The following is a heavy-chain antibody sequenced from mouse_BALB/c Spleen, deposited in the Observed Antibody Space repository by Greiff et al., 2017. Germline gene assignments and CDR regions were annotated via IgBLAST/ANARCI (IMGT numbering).Heavy chain of an antibody. Sequence: QVQLQQSGAELVKPGASVKLSCKASGYTFTSYWMHWVKQRPGQGLEWIGEINPSNGRTNYNEKFKSKATLTVDKSSSTAYMQLSSLTSEDSAVYYCAREGLRRGFAYWGQGTLVTVSA. D-gene: IGHD2-4*01. V-gene: IGHV1S81*02. CDR2: INPSNGRT. CDR3: AREGLRRGFAY. J-gene: IGHJ3*01. CDR1: GYTFTSYW.